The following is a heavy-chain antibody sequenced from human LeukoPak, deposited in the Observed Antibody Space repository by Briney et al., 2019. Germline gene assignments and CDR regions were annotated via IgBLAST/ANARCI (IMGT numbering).Heavy chain of an antibody. CDR2: ISGSGGRT. Sequence: VGSLRLSCADSGFSFSVYAMSWVRQAPGKGLEWVSSISGSGGRTYYTNSVKGRFTISRENFKNTVYLEMNNLGAEDTALYYCAKGGQDFDFWRFDYWGQGNLVIVSS. D-gene: IGHD3-3*01. V-gene: IGHV3-23*01. CDR1: GFSFSVYA. J-gene: IGHJ4*02. CDR3: AKGGQDFDFWRFDY.